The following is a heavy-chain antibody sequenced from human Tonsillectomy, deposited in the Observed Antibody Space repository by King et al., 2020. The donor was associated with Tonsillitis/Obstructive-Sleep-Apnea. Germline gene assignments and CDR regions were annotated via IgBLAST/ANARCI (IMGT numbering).Heavy chain of an antibody. V-gene: IGHV2-70*11. CDR3: ARSYDYGGGFDY. CDR1: GFSLSTSGMC. J-gene: IGHJ4*02. CDR2: IDWDDDK. Sequence: TLKESGPALVKPTQTLTLTCTFSGFSLSTSGMCVSWIRQPQGKALEWLARIDWDDDKYYSTSLKTRLTISKDTSKNQVVLTMTNMDPVDTATYYCARSYDYGGGFDYWGQGTLVTVSS. D-gene: IGHD4-23*01.